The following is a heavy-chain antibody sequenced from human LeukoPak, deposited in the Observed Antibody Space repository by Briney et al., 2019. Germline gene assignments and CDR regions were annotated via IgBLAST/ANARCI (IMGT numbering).Heavy chain of an antibody. CDR3: ARVLYGSGPK. V-gene: IGHV4-39*07. J-gene: IGHJ4*02. Sequence: SETLSLTCSVSGASISSSSYYWSWIRQPPGTGLEWIGSIYHTGSTYYNPSLKSRVSISVDTSKNQFSLKLSSVTAADTAVYYCARVLYGSGPKWGQGTLVTVSS. D-gene: IGHD3-10*01. CDR1: GASISSSSYY. CDR2: IYHTGST.